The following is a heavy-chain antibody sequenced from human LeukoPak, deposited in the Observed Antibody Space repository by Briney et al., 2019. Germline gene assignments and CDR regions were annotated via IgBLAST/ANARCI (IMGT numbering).Heavy chain of an antibody. CDR1: GYTFTDYN. CDR2: ISPNSGGT. V-gene: IGHV1-2*02. CDR3: TVWFGELTH. Sequence: VASVKVSFKASGYTFTDYNIHWVRQAPGQGLEWMGWISPNSGGTNYAQKFQGRVTMTRDTSITTAYMELSRLRSDDTAMYYCTVWFGELTHWGQGTLVTVSS. J-gene: IGHJ4*02. D-gene: IGHD3-10*01.